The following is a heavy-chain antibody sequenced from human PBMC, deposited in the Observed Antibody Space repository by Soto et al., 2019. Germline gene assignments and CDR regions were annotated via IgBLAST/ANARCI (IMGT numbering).Heavy chain of an antibody. CDR3: ARRRVVGATSRWFDP. J-gene: IGHJ5*02. D-gene: IGHD1-26*01. Sequence: SETLSLTCTVSGGSISSYYWSWIRQPPGKGVEWIGYIYYSGSTNYNPSLKSRVTISVDTSKNQFSLKLSSVTAADTAVYYCARRRVVGATSRWFDPWGQGTLVTVSS. CDR1: GGSISSYY. V-gene: IGHV4-59*01. CDR2: IYYSGST.